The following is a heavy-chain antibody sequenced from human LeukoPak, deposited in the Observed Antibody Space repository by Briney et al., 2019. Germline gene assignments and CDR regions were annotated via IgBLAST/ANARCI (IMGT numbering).Heavy chain of an antibody. CDR1: GFTFSSYA. CDR3: AKDAPFLDYGGNWFDP. Sequence: GGSLRLSCAASGFTFSSYAMSWVRQAPGKGLEWVSAISGSGGSTYYADSVKGRFTISRDNSKNTLYLQMNSLRAEDTAVYYCAKDAPFLDYGGNWFDPWGQGTLVTVSS. CDR2: ISGSGGST. J-gene: IGHJ5*02. D-gene: IGHD4-17*01. V-gene: IGHV3-23*01.